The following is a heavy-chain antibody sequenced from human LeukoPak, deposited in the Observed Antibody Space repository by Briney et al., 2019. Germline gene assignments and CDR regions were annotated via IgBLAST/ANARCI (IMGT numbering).Heavy chain of an antibody. CDR3: AKDSTGRPNGAFDI. CDR1: GFTFSSYG. D-gene: IGHD2-8*01. J-gene: IGHJ3*02. Sequence: GGSVRVSCAASGFTFSSYGMSWVRQAPGKGLEWVAGISGSGGSTYYADTVKGRFTIPRDNYKSTLYLEMKSLRDEDTAVYYCAKDSTGRPNGAFDIWGKGTMVTVSS. CDR2: ISGSGGST. V-gene: IGHV3-23*01.